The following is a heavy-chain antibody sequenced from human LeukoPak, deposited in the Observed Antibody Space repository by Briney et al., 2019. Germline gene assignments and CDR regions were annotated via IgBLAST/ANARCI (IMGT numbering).Heavy chain of an antibody. Sequence: SVKVSCKASGNSISNYAVSWVRQAPGQGFEWMGGIIPIFGIADYAQKFQGRVTITADQSTSTTYMALSSLKSEDTATYYCTTRACHAGGCSSSFYYYYGLHFWGQGTTVSVSS. CDR3: TTRACHAGGCSSSFYYYYGLHF. CDR1: GNSISNYA. CDR2: IIPIFGIA. J-gene: IGHJ6*02. D-gene: IGHD3-16*01. V-gene: IGHV1-69*10.